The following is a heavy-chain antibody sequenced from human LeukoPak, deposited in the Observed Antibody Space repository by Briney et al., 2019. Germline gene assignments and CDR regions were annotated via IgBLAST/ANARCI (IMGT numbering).Heavy chain of an antibody. J-gene: IGHJ4*02. V-gene: IGHV3-23*01. CDR3: AKVDSSGYYSKNFHY. CDR2: ISGSDGTT. D-gene: IGHD3-22*01. Sequence: PGGSLRLSCAASGFTFSSYAMSWVRQTPGKGLEWVSGISGSDGTTYYADSVKGRFTISRDNYRNTLYLQMNSLRAEDTAVYYCAKVDSSGYYSKNFHYWGQGSLVTVSS. CDR1: GFTFSSYA.